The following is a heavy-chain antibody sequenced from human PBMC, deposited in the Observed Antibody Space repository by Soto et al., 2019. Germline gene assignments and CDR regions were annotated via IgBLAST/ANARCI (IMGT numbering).Heavy chain of an antibody. J-gene: IGHJ4*02. CDR1: GFTFSSYW. CDR2: IRDSGGDK. V-gene: IGHV3-23*01. D-gene: IGHD2-21*01. Sequence: PGGSLRLSCAASGFTFSSYWMSWVRQAPGKGLEWVAAIRDSGGDKYYADSVKGRFTISRDNSKNTLYLQMNSLRAEDTAVYYCAKFLPPYLDYWGQGTLVTVSS. CDR3: AKFLPPYLDY.